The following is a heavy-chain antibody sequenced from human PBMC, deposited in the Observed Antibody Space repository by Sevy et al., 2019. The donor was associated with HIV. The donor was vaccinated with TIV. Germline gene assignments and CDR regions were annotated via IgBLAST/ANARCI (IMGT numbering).Heavy chain of an antibody. CDR3: ARDGPTMVRGVSFYIDD. CDR2: ISSSSSYI. CDR1: GFTFSSYS. V-gene: IGHV3-21*01. J-gene: IGHJ4*02. Sequence: GGSLRLSCAASGFTFSSYSMNWVRQAPGKGLEWVSSISSSSSYIYYVDSVKGRLTISRDNAKNSVCLQMNSLRAEDTAVYYCARDGPTMVRGVSFYIDDWGQGTLVTVSS. D-gene: IGHD3-10*01.